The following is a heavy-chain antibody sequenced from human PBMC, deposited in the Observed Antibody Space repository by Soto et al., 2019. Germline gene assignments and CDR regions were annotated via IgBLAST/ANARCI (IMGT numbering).Heavy chain of an antibody. J-gene: IGHJ6*02. CDR3: ARDRVAVATPYYYYYYGMDV. Sequence: LSLTCAISGDSVSSNSAAWNWIRQSPSRGLEWLGRTYYRSKWYNDYAVSVKSRITINPDTSKNQFSLQLNSVTPEDTAVYYCARDRVAVATPYYYYYYGMDVWGQGTTVPVSS. D-gene: IGHD6-19*01. CDR2: TYYRSKWYN. CDR1: GDSVSSNSAA. V-gene: IGHV6-1*01.